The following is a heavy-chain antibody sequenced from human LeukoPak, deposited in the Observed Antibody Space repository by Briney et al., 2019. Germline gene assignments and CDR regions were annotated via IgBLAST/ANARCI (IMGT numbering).Heavy chain of an antibody. CDR1: GGSISSGSYY. CDR3: GRAEWEILSIDN. Sequence: SETLSFTCTVSGGSISSGSYYWSWIRQPAGKGLEWIGRIYTSGSTNYNPSLKSRVTISVDTSKNQFSLKLSSVTAADTAVYYCGRAEWEILSIDNWGQGTLVTVSS. CDR2: IYTSGST. J-gene: IGHJ4*02. V-gene: IGHV4-61*02. D-gene: IGHD1-26*01.